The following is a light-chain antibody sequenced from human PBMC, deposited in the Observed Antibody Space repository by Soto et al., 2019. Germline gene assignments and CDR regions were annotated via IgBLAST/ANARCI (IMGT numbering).Light chain of an antibody. V-gene: IGLV2-14*03. J-gene: IGLJ1*01. CDR2: DVS. CDR1: SSDVGGYDY. CDR3: SSYTSSSLYV. Sequence: QSALTQPASVSGSPGQSITISCTGTSSDVGGYDYVSWYQHHPGKAPKLKIYDVSNRPSGVSNRFSGSKSGNTASLTFSGLQAEDEADYYCSSYTSSSLYVFGTGTRSPS.